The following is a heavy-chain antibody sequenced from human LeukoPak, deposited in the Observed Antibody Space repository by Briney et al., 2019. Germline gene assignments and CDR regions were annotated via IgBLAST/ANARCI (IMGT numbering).Heavy chain of an antibody. D-gene: IGHD3-9*01. Sequence: GASVKVSCKASGYTFTSYAMHWVRQAPGQRLEWMGWINAGNGNTKYSQKFQGRVTITRGTSASTAYMELSSLRSEDTAVYYCARGYFDWLLRDTEFDYWGQGTLVTVSS. CDR3: ARGYFDWLLRDTEFDY. CDR2: INAGNGNT. J-gene: IGHJ4*02. V-gene: IGHV1-3*01. CDR1: GYTFTSYA.